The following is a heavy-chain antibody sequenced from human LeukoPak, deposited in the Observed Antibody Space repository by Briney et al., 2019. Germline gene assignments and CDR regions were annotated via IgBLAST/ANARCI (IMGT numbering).Heavy chain of an antibody. V-gene: IGHV4-4*07. J-gene: IGHJ4*02. Sequence: SSETLSLTCTVSGGSISSYYWSWIRQPAGKGLEWIGRIYTSGSTNYNPSLKSRVTMSVDTSKNQFSLKLSSVTAADTAVYYCARGRGYDFWSGYYTGNGFDYWGQGTLVTVSS. CDR2: IYTSGST. D-gene: IGHD3-3*01. CDR3: ARGRGYDFWSGYYTGNGFDY. CDR1: GGSISSYY.